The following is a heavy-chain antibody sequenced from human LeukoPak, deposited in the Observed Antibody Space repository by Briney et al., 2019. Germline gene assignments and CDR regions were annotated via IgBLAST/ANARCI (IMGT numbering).Heavy chain of an antibody. J-gene: IGHJ6*02. CDR3: ATDPRETVPAAKGPRGDYCYGMDV. V-gene: IGHV1-24*01. Sequence: ASVKVSCKVSGYTLTELSMHWVRQAPGKGLEWMGGFDPEDGETIYAQKFQGRVTMTEDTSTDTAYMELNSLRSDDTAVYYCATDPRETVPAAKGPRGDYCYGMDVWGQGTTVTVSS. CDR1: GYTLTELS. D-gene: IGHD2-2*01. CDR2: FDPEDGET.